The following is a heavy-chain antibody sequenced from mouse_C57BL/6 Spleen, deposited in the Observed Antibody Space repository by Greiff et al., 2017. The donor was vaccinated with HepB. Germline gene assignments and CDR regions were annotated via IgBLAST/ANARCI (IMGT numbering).Heavy chain of an antibody. CDR2: IDPNSGGT. CDR1: GYTFTSYW. D-gene: IGHD1-1*01. V-gene: IGHV1-72*01. J-gene: IGHJ4*01. Sequence: VQLQQPGAELVKPGASVKLSCKASGYTFTSYWMHWVKQRPGRGLEWIGRIDPNSGGTKYNEKFKSKATLTVDKPSSTAYMQLSSLTSEDSAVYYCARREITTVVDYYAMDYWGQGTSVTVSS. CDR3: ARREITTVVDYYAMDY.